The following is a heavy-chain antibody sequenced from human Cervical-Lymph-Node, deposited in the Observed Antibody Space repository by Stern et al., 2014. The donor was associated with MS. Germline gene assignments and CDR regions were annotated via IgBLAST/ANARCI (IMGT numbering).Heavy chain of an antibody. CDR2: INTNTWNP. D-gene: IGHD2-15*01. CDR3: ARDKRGVVVSTNWFDP. CDR1: GYTFTSYA. Sequence: QLVQSGSELKKPGASVKVSCKASGYTFTSYAMNWVRQAPGQGLEWMGWINTNTWNPTYDQGFAGRFVFSLDSSVSTAYLQISSLKAEDAAVYYCARDKRGVVVSTNWFDPWGQGTLVTVSS. V-gene: IGHV7-4-1*02. J-gene: IGHJ5*02.